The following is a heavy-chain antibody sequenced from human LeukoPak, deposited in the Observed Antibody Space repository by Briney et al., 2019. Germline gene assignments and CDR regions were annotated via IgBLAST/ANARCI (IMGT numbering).Heavy chain of an antibody. CDR1: GYTFTGSY. V-gene: IGHV1-2*06. D-gene: IGHD4-17*01. CDR2: INHNTGGT. CDR3: AKETALDGDYSFDY. J-gene: IGHJ4*02. Sequence: ASVKVSCKASGYTFTGSYMQWVRQAPGQGLEWMGRINHNTGGTNYAQKFQGRVTMPRDTSISTAYMELSRLRSDDTAVYYCAKETALDGDYSFDYWGQGTLVTVSS.